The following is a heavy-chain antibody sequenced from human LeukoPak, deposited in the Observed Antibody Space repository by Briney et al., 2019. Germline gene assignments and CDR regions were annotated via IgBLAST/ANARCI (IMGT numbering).Heavy chain of an antibody. CDR3: ASPPLDY. V-gene: IGHV3-7*01. CDR1: GFTFSGYW. J-gene: IGHJ4*02. Sequence: GGSLRLSCAASGFTFSGYWMTWVRQAPGKGLEWVANIKQDVGEKYYVDSVKGRFTISRDNAKNSLYLQMNNLRAEDTAVYYCASPPLDYWGQGTLVTVSS. CDR2: IKQDVGEK.